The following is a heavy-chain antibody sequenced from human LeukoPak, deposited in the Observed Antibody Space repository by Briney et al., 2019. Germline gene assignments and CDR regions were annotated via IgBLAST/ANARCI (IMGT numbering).Heavy chain of an antibody. CDR1: GFTFSTYW. CDR2: ISSDGSGK. D-gene: IGHD1-26*01. J-gene: IGHJ4*02. V-gene: IGHV3-7*01. CDR3: GRVRPGDADY. Sequence: PGGSLRLSCAASGFTFSTYWMTWVRQAPGKGLEWVASISSDGSGKYYMDSVKGRFTISRDNAKNSLFLQMNSLRAEDTAVYYCGRVRPGDADYWGQGTLVTVSS.